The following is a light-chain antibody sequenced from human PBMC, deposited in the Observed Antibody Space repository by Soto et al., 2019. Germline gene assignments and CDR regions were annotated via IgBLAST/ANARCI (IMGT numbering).Light chain of an antibody. CDR1: QSVSSTY. J-gene: IGKJ1*01. CDR3: QQYGNSFVG. CDR2: GAS. Sequence: EIVLTQSRGTLSLSPGERATLSCRASQSVSSTYLAWYQHRPGQAPRLLIYGASSRATGIPDRFSGSGSGTDFTLIISRLEPEDFAVYYCQQYGNSFVGFGQGTKVEIK. V-gene: IGKV3-20*01.